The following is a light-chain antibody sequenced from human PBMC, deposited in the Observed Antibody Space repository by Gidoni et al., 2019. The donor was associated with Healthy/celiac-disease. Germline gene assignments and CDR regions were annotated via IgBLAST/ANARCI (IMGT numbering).Light chain of an antibody. Sequence: QAPGTLSLSPGERATLSCRASQSVSSSYLAWYQQKPGQAPRLLIYGASSRATGIPDRFSGSGSGTDFTLTISRLEPEDFAVYYCQQYGSSPRTFGQGTKVEIK. J-gene: IGKJ1*01. CDR2: GAS. CDR1: QSVSSSY. V-gene: IGKV3-20*01. CDR3: QQYGSSPRT.